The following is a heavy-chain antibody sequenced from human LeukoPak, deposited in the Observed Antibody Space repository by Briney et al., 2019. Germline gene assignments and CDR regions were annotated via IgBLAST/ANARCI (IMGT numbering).Heavy chain of an antibody. Sequence: GGSLRLSCAASGFTFSSYSMNWVRQAPGKGLEWVSSISSSSSYIYYADSVKGRFTISRDNAKNSLYLQMNSLRAEDTAVYYCAREGRYYGSGSYDGWFDPWGQGTLVTVSS. D-gene: IGHD3-10*01. V-gene: IGHV3-21*01. CDR1: GFTFSSYS. J-gene: IGHJ5*02. CDR3: AREGRYYGSGSYDGWFDP. CDR2: ISSSSSYI.